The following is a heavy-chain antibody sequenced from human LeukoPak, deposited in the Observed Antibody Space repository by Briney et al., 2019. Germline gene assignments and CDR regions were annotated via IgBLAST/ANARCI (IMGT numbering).Heavy chain of an antibody. D-gene: IGHD4-17*01. V-gene: IGHV3-33*08. CDR1: GFTFSSYA. J-gene: IGHJ4*02. CDR2: IWYDGSNK. Sequence: GGSLRLSCAASGFTFSSYAMHWVRQAPGKGLEWVAVIWYDGSNKYYADSVKGRFTISRDNSKNTLYLQMNSLRAEDTAVYYCAREDGDYPSGYWGQGTLVTVSS. CDR3: AREDGDYPSGY.